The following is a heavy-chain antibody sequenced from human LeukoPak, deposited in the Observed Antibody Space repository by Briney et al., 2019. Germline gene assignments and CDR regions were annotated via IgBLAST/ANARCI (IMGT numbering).Heavy chain of an antibody. D-gene: IGHD4-23*01. J-gene: IGHJ6*02. CDR1: GGSISSYY. Sequence: SETLSLTCTVSGGSISSYYWSWIRQPPGKGLEWIGYIYYSGSTNYNPSLKSRVTISVDTSKNQFSLKLSSVTAADTAVYYCARGPHGGNSANYYNGMDVWGQGTTVTVSS. CDR2: IYYSGST. CDR3: ARGPHGGNSANYYNGMDV. V-gene: IGHV4-59*12.